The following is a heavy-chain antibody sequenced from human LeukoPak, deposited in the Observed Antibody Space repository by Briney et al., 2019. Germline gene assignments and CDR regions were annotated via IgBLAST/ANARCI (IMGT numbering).Heavy chain of an antibody. Sequence: PSETLSLTCIISGGSISSSKYYWGWLRQPPGKGLEWIGTIFTIGITPYNPSLKSRVTISVDTSKNQFSLNLNSVTAADTAVYYCARDRSVGVLPAPPFDFWGQGTLVTVSS. D-gene: IGHD6-6*01. V-gene: IGHV4-39*02. CDR3: ARDRSVGVLPAPPFDF. CDR2: IFTIGIT. J-gene: IGHJ4*02. CDR1: GGSISSSKYY.